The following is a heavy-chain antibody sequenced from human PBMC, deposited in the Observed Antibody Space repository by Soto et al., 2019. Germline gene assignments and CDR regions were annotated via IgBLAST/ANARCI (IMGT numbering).Heavy chain of an antibody. Sequence: GGSLRLSCAASGFTFSNYAMTWARQAPGRGLEWVSSITGSGGGTYYADSVKGRFTISRDNSKDTLFLQMNSLRAEDTAVYYCAKAGRLVINWFDPWGQGTMVTVYS. J-gene: IGHJ5*02. CDR2: ITGSGGGT. V-gene: IGHV3-23*01. CDR1: GFTFSNYA. CDR3: AKAGRLVINWFDP. D-gene: IGHD2-21*01.